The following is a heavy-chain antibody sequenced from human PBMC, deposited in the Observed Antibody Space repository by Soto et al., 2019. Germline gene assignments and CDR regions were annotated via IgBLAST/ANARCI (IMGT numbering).Heavy chain of an antibody. D-gene: IGHD5-12*01. CDR3: AKSEVANIVFFGLDV. CDR1: GFTFSSYS. J-gene: IGHJ6*02. V-gene: IGHV3-48*02. Sequence: GGSLSLSCAASGFTFSSYSMNWVRQAPGKGLEWVSYISSSSSTIYYADSVKGRFTISRDNAKNSLYLQMNSLRDEDTAVYYCAKSEVANIVFFGLDVWGQGTPVTVSS. CDR2: ISSSSSTI.